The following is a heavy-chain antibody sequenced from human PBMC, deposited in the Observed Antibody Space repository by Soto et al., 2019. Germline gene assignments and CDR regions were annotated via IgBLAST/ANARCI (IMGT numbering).Heavy chain of an antibody. V-gene: IGHV4-30-4*01. D-gene: IGHD4-17*01. J-gene: IGHJ2*01. CDR2: ISYSGST. Sequence: QVQLQESGPGLVKPSQTLSLTCTVSGGSISSGDYYWSWIRQPPGKGLEWIGYISYSGSTYYNPSLKSRDAISVDTSKNQFSLKLSSVTAADTAVYYCARDSGYGGNPDWYFDLWGRGTLDTVSS. CDR1: GGSISSGDYY. CDR3: ARDSGYGGNPDWYFDL.